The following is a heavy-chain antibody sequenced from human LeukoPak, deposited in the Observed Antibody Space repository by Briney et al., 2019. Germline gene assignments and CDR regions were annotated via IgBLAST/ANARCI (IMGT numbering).Heavy chain of an antibody. D-gene: IGHD3-9*01. J-gene: IGHJ3*02. V-gene: IGHV4-39*01. CDR1: GGSISSSSYY. CDR3: AEGRYFDWLDDAFDI. Sequence: SETLSLTCTVSGGSISSSSYYWGWIRQPPGEGLEWIGSIYYSGSTYYNPSLKSRVTISVDTSKNQFSLKLSSVTAADTAVYYCAEGRYFDWLDDAFDIWGHGTMVTVSS. CDR2: IYYSGST.